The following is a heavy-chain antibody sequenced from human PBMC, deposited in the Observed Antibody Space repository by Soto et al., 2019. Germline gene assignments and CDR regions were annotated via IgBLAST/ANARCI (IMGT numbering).Heavy chain of an antibody. J-gene: IGHJ2*01. Sequence: QVQLVQSGAEVKKPGASVKVSCQASGYTFTNYAISWVRQAPGQGLEWMGWISASTRNTDQAQNFKGRDTMTIDTSTNIANMEMRSLRSDDTAVYYCARCYCSVGSCYACWHFDLWGRGTLVTVSS. CDR1: GYTFTNYA. CDR3: ARCYCSVGSCYACWHFDL. CDR2: ISASTRNT. D-gene: IGHD2-15*01. V-gene: IGHV1-18*01.